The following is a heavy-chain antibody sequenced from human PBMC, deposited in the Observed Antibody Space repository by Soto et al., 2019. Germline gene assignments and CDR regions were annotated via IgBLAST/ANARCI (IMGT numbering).Heavy chain of an antibody. D-gene: IGHD1-26*01. J-gene: IGHJ4*02. CDR3: AKGQNSGAYRFYFDY. V-gene: IGHV3-23*01. CDR2: ISASGGST. CDR1: GITLSSYA. Sequence: GGSLRLSCAASGITLSSYAMSWVRQAPGKGPEWVSGISASGGSTSYADSVKGRFTISRDNSKNTLYLQMNSLRADDTAVYHCAKGQNSGAYRFYFDYWGQGALVTVSS.